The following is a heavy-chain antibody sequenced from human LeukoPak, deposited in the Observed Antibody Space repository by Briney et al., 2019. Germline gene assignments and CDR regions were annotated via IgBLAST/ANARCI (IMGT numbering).Heavy chain of an antibody. J-gene: IGHJ3*02. CDR1: GFTFSSYE. CDR3: ARDVYGSGRAFDI. V-gene: IGHV3-48*03. CDR2: ISSSGSTI. D-gene: IGHD3-10*01. Sequence: GGSLRLSCAASGFTFSSYEMNWVRQAPGKGLEWVSYISSSGSTIYYAGSVKGRFTISRDNAKNSLYLQMNSLRAEDTAVYYCARDVYGSGRAFDIWGQGTMVTVSS.